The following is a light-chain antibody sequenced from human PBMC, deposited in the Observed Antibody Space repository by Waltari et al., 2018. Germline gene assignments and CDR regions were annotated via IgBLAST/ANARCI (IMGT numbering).Light chain of an antibody. J-gene: IGKJ3*01. CDR3: QQLNSYPFT. CDR1: QGISSF. V-gene: IGKV1-9*01. CDR2: EAS. Sequence: DIQLTQSPSFLSASVGDRVTITCRASQGISSFLVWYQQKPGKAPKLLIYEASTLQTGVPSRFSGSASGTEFTLTISSLQPEDFATYYCQQLNSYPFTFGPGTKVDIE.